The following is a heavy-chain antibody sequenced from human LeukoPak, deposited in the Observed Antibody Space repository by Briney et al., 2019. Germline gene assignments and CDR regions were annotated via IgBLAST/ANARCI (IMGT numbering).Heavy chain of an antibody. CDR2: IYSGGST. CDR3: ARAGGSGWFDAFDI. J-gene: IGHJ3*02. Sequence: GGSLRLSCAASGFTVSSNYMSWVRQAPGKGLEWVSVIYSGGSTYYADSVKGRFTISRDNSKNTLYLQMNSLRAEDTAVYYCARAGGSGWFDAFDIWGQGTMVTVSS. D-gene: IGHD6-19*01. CDR1: GFTVSSNY. V-gene: IGHV3-53*01.